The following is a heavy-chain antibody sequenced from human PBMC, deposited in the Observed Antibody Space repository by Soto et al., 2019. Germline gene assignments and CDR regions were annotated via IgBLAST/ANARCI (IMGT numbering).Heavy chain of an antibody. D-gene: IGHD4-17*01. CDR1: GGTFSSYT. J-gene: IGHJ4*02. V-gene: IGHV1-69*02. CDR3: ARGGYGDYAYFDY. Sequence: SVKVSCKASGGTFSSYTISWVRQAPGQGLEWMGRIIPILGIANYAQKFQGRVTITADKSTSTAYMELSSLRSEDTAVYYCARGGYGDYAYFDYWGQGTLVTVSS. CDR2: IIPILGIA.